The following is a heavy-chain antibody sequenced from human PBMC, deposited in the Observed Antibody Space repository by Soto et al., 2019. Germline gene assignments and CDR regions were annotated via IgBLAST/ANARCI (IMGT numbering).Heavy chain of an antibody. CDR2: FDPEDGET. V-gene: IGHV1-24*01. Sequence: ASVKVSCKVSGYTLTELSMHWVRQAPGKGLEWMGGFDPEDGETIFAQKFQGRVTMTEDTSTDTAYMDLSSLRSDDTAVYYCATESYVRGAFDIWGQGTMVTVSS. CDR3: ATESYVRGAFDI. J-gene: IGHJ3*02. CDR1: GYTLTELS. D-gene: IGHD3-16*01.